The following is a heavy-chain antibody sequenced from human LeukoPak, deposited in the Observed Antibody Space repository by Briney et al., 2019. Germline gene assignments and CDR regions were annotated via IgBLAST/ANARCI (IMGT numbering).Heavy chain of an antibody. CDR2: IYYSGST. J-gene: IGHJ4*02. V-gene: IGHV4-59*01. CDR3: ARVGTTVVDY. Sequence: ASETLSLXCTVSGGSISSYYWSWIRQPPGKGLEWIGYIYYSGSTNYNPSLKSRVTISVDTSKNQFSLKLSSVTAADTAVYYCARVGTTVVDYWGQGTLVTVSS. D-gene: IGHD4-23*01. CDR1: GGSISSYY.